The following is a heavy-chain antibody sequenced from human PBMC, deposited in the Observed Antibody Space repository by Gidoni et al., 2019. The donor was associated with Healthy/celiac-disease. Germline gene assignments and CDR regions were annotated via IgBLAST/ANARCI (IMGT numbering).Heavy chain of an antibody. CDR3: ASTADGYKRSIDY. V-gene: IGHV1-69*01. CDR1: GGTFSSYA. CDR2: IIPIFGTA. D-gene: IGHD5-12*01. Sequence: QVQLVQSGAEVKKPGSSVQVACKASGGTFSSYAISWVRQAPGQGLEWMGGIIPIFGTANYAQKFQGRVTITADESTSTAYMELSSLRSEDTAVYYCASTADGYKRSIDYWGQGTLVTVSS. J-gene: IGHJ4*02.